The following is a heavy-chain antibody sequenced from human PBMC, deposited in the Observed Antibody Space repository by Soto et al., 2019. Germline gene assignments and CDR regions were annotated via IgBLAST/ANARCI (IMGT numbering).Heavy chain of an antibody. CDR3: ARLLRYSSSWYWFDP. CDR1: GGSISSSSYY. V-gene: IGHV4-39*01. D-gene: IGHD6-13*01. J-gene: IGHJ5*02. CDR2: IYYSGST. Sequence: PSETLSLTCTVSGGSISSSSYYWGWIRQPPGKGLEWIGSIYYSGSTYYNPSLKSRVTISVDTSKNQFSLKLSSVTAADTAVYYCARLLRYSSSWYWFDPCGQGTLVTASS.